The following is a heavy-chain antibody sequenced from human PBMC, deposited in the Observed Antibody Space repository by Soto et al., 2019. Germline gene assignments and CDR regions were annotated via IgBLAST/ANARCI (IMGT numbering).Heavy chain of an antibody. Sequence: QVQLVESGGGVVQPGRSLRLSCAASGFTFSSYAMHWVRQAPGKGLEWVAVISYDGSNKYYADSVKGRFTISRDNSENTLYRQMNSLRAEDTAVYYCARVLGSIAAAGPLDYWGQGTLVTVSS. CDR1: GFTFSSYA. D-gene: IGHD6-13*01. CDR2: ISYDGSNK. V-gene: IGHV3-30-3*01. CDR3: ARVLGSIAAAGPLDY. J-gene: IGHJ4*02.